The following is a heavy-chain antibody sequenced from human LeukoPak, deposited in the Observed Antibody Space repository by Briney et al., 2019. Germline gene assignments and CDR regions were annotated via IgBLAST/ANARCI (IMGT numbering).Heavy chain of an antibody. D-gene: IGHD4-23*01. J-gene: IGHJ4*02. V-gene: IGHV3-53*01. CDR3: VRAIGSNTL. Sequence: GGSLRLSCAASGFTVSSDYMSWVRQAPGKGLEWVSVIYSGGSTYYADSVKGRFTISRDNAKNSLYLQMNSLRAEDTAVYFCVRAIGSNTLWGQGTLVTVSS. CDR2: IYSGGST. CDR1: GFTVSSDY.